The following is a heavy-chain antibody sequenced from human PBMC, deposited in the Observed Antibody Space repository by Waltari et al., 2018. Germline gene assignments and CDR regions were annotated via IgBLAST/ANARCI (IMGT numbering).Heavy chain of an antibody. CDR2: ISWSGGSI. D-gene: IGHD3-10*01. J-gene: IGHJ6*02. CDR3: AKSPSSGYYDGMDD. Sequence: EVQLVESGGGLVQPGRSLRLSCAASGFTFDDYAMHWVRQAPGKGLEWVSGISWSGGSIGYRDSVKGRFTISRDNAKNALYLQMNSLRAEDTGLYYCAKSPSSGYYDGMDDWGQGTAVTVSS. CDR1: GFTFDDYA. V-gene: IGHV3-9*01.